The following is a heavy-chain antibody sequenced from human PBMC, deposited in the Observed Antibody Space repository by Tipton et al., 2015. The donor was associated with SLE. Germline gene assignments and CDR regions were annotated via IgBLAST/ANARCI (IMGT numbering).Heavy chain of an antibody. CDR1: GGSFSEYY. Sequence: AGLVKPSETLSLHCAVYGGSFSEYYWSWIRQSPGKGLEWIGEINDSGKTKYNPSLKSRVAMSVDTSMNQFSLEMSSVTAADTAVYYCARDPRGGDAFDIWGQGTMVTVSS. V-gene: IGHV4-34*01. D-gene: IGHD3-10*01. CDR3: ARDPRGGDAFDI. J-gene: IGHJ3*02. CDR2: INDSGKT.